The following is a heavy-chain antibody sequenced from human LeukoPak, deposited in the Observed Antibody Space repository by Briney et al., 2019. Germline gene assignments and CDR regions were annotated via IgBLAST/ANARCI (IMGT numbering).Heavy chain of an antibody. Sequence: SETLSLTCIVSGGSISSTNYYWGWLRQPPGTGLEWIGCMYYTGSAYYNPSLKSRVTISVDTSKNQFSLKLTSVTAADTAVYYCARHGRGDIVVVPAAIPDYWGQGTLVTVSS. CDR3: ARHGRGDIVVVPAAIPDY. CDR1: GGSISSTNYY. D-gene: IGHD2-2*02. J-gene: IGHJ4*02. CDR2: MYYTGSA. V-gene: IGHV4-39*01.